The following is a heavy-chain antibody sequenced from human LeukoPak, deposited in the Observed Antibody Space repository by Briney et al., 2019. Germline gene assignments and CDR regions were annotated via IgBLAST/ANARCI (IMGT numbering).Heavy chain of an antibody. V-gene: IGHV1-2*02. Sequence: GASVKVSCEASGYTFTGYYMHWVRQAPGQGLEWMGWINPNSGVTNYAQKFQGRVTMTRDTSISTAYMELSRLRSDDTAVYYCARGLSVRWFDYWGQGTLVTVSS. J-gene: IGHJ4*02. CDR3: ARGLSVRWFDY. CDR1: GYTFTGYY. D-gene: IGHD4-23*01. CDR2: INPNSGVT.